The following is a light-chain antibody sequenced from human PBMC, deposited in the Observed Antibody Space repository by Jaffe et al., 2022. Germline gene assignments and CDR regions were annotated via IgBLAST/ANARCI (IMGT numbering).Light chain of an antibody. V-gene: IGLV3-21*01. J-gene: IGLJ2*01. CDR2: YGD. CDR1: QIGQKS. CDR3: QVWDNAYGHSMF. Sequence: SYVLTQPPAVSVAPGETARIPCEGNQIGQKSVHWYRQRPGQAPVLVLYYGDDRPSGIPERFSGSSSGNTATLTIARVEAADEADYYCQVWDNAYGHSMFFGGGTKLNVL.